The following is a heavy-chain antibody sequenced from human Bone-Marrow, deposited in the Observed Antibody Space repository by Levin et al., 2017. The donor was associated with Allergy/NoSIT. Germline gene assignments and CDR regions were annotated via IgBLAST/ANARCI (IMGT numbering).Heavy chain of an antibody. CDR2: ISVTGSNT. V-gene: IGHV3-23*01. Sequence: GGSLRLSCSASTFAYNNYALNWVRQGPGKGLEWISSISVTGSNTYYADSVEGRFTISRDKSDNTLFLQMNRLRVAASAVYYCASGSGGWENEPFAMWGQWTKVTVSS. CDR3: ASGSGGWENEPFAM. D-gene: IGHD3-3*01. CDR1: TFAYNNYA. J-gene: IGHJ3*02.